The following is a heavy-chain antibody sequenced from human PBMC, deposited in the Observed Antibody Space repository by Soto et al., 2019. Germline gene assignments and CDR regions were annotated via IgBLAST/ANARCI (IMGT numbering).Heavy chain of an antibody. J-gene: IGHJ6*02. CDR1: GFTFSGSA. CDR2: IRSKINSHAT. Sequence: GSLRLSCAASGFTFSGSAIHWVRQASGKGLEWIGRIRSKINSHATAYAASVKGRFTISRDDSKNTAYLQMYSLKTEDTAVYYCTRPIAAAGKNYYYYGMDVWGQGITVTVSS. D-gene: IGHD6-13*01. V-gene: IGHV3-73*01. CDR3: TRPIAAAGKNYYYYGMDV.